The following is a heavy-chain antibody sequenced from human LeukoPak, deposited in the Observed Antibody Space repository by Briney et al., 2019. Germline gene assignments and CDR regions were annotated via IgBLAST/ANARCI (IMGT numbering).Heavy chain of an antibody. CDR2: ISGSSTKI. J-gene: IGHJ4*02. D-gene: IGHD4-17*01. Sequence: ASLRLSCAASGFTFSTSSMNCVRQAPGKGLEWLSYISGSSTKIFYAGSLKGRFTIYRDNAKNSLYLQMNSLRAEDRALYYCARAGGDYGDGYAYFDYWGQGTLVTVSS. CDR3: ARAGGDYGDGYAYFDY. CDR1: GFTFSTSS. V-gene: IGHV3-48*01.